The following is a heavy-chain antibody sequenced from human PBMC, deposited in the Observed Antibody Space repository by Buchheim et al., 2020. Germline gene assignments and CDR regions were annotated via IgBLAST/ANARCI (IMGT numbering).Heavy chain of an antibody. D-gene: IGHD4-23*01. CDR1: GYTFSSYA. CDR3: ARPGDYGCNWGNFDY. Sequence: QVQLVESGGGVVQPGRSLRLSCAASGYTFSSYAMHWVRQAPGKGLEWVAVISYDGSNKYYADYVKGRFTIARDNSKNTLYLQMNSLRAGDTAVYYCARPGDYGCNWGNFDYWGQGTL. V-gene: IGHV3-30*04. CDR2: ISYDGSNK. J-gene: IGHJ4*02.